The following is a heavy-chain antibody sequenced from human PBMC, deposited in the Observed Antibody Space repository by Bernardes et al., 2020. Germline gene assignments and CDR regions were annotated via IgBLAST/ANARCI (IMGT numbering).Heavy chain of an antibody. CDR3: ARWTEYYDSSGYYYYYYYMDV. V-gene: IGHV3-74*01. J-gene: IGHJ6*03. Sequence: GGSLRLSCAASGFTFSSYWMHWVRQAPGKGLVWVSRINSDGSSTSYADSVKGRFTISRDNAKNTLYLQMNSLRAEDTAVYYCARWTEYYDSSGYYYYYYYMDVWGKGTTVTVSS. D-gene: IGHD3-22*01. CDR2: INSDGSST. CDR1: GFTFSSYW.